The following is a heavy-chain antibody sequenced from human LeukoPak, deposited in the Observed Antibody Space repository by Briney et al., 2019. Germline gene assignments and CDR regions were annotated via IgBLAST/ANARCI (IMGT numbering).Heavy chain of an antibody. V-gene: IGHV1-69*01. D-gene: IGHD5-24*01. Sequence: GASVTVSCKASGGTFSSYAISWVRQAPGQGLEWMGGIIPIFGTANYAQKFQGRVTITADESTSTAYMELSSLRSEDTAVYYCARDPTSLRDGYNSYYYYGMDVWGQGTTVTVSS. CDR2: IIPIFGTA. CDR3: ARDPTSLRDGYNSYYYYGMDV. J-gene: IGHJ6*02. CDR1: GGTFSSYA.